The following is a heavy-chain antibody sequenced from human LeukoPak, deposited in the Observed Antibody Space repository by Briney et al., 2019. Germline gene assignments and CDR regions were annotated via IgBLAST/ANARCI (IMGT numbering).Heavy chain of an antibody. D-gene: IGHD5-24*01. CDR3: AKVAEVEMAAIDPYYFDF. CDR2: IRYDGSNK. CDR1: GFTFSNYG. J-gene: IGHJ4*02. V-gene: IGHV3-30*02. Sequence: GGSLRLSCAASGFTFSNYGMHWVRQAPGKGLEWVAFIRYDGSNKYYADSVKGRFTISRDNSKNTLYLQMNSLRTEDTAVYYCAKVAEVEMAAIDPYYFDFWGQGTLVTVSS.